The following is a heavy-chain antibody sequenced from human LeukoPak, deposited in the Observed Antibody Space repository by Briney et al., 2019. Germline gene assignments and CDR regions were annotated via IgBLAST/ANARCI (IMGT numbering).Heavy chain of an antibody. Sequence: KPSETLSLTCTVSGGSISSGGYYWSWIRQHPGKGLEWIGYIYYSGSTYYNPSLKSRVTISVDTSKNQFSLKLSSVTAADTAVYYCARSSTMAIRGDNWFDPWGQGTLVTVSS. D-gene: IGHD3-10*01. V-gene: IGHV4-31*03. CDR1: GGSISSGGYY. CDR2: IYYSGST. CDR3: ARSSTMAIRGDNWFDP. J-gene: IGHJ5*02.